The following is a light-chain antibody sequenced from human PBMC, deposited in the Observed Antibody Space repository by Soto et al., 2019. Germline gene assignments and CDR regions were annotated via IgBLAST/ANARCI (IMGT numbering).Light chain of an antibody. Sequence: DIQLTQSPSFLSASVGDRVTITCRASQGISRYLAWYQQEPGKAPNLLIYASSTLQSGVPSRFSGSGSGTEFPLTISSLQPEDFATYYCQQLNNYPWTFGQGTKVEIK. CDR1: QGISRY. CDR3: QQLNNYPWT. V-gene: IGKV1-9*01. J-gene: IGKJ1*01. CDR2: ASS.